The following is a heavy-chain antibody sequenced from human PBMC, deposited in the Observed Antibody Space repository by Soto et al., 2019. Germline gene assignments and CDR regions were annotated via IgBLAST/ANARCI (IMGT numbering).Heavy chain of an antibody. D-gene: IGHD6-19*01. J-gene: IGHJ4*02. CDR2: ISGSSSHT. Sequence: EVQLLESGGGLVQPGGSLRLPCVASGFTFSSFAMTWVRQAPGKGLEWVSAISGSSSHTYYADSVKGRFTISRDNSKNTLYLQMNSLRAEHTAVYYCAKATYSTGWRYYFDYWGQGTLVTVSS. V-gene: IGHV3-23*01. CDR3: AKATYSTGWRYYFDY. CDR1: GFTFSSFA.